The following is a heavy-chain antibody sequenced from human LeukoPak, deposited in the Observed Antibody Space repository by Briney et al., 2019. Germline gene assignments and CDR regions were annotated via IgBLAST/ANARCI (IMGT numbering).Heavy chain of an antibody. CDR2: IYYSGST. CDR1: GGSISSYY. Sequence: SENLSLTCTVSGGSISSYYWSWIRQPPGKGLEWIGYIYYSGSTNYNPSLKSRVTISVDTSKNQFSLKLSSVTAADTAVYYCARAYCSGGSCYSDAFDIWGQGTMVTVSS. D-gene: IGHD2-15*01. J-gene: IGHJ3*02. V-gene: IGHV4-59*01. CDR3: ARAYCSGGSCYSDAFDI.